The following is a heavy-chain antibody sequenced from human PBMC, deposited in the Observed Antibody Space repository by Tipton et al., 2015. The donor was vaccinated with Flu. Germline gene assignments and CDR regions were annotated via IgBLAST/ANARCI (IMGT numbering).Heavy chain of an antibody. CDR2: IYNSGST. CDR1: GDSISSYY. J-gene: IGHJ4*02. CDR3: ARSHGDDSSDYYYWEGVGFDY. D-gene: IGHD3-22*01. Sequence: LRLSCHVSGDSISSYYWSWIRQPPGKGLEWIGNIYNSGSTNYNPSLKSRVTISGDTPKNQFSLKLSSVTAADTAVYYCARSHGDDSSDYYYWEGVGFDYWGQGTLVTVSS. V-gene: IGHV4-59*01.